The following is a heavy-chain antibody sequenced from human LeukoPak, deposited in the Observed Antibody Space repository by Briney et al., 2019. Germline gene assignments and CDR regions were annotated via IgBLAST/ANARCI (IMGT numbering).Heavy chain of an antibody. V-gene: IGHV3-23*01. D-gene: IGHD6-19*01. CDR1: GFTFSSYA. J-gene: IGHJ4*02. Sequence: GGSLRLSCAASGFTFSSYAMSWVRQAPGKGLEWVSAISGSGGSTYYADSVKGRFTISRDNSKNTLYLQMNSLRAEDTAVYCAKDGVAVAGTTYYFDYWGQGTLVTVSS. CDR2: ISGSGGST. CDR3: AKDGVAVAGTTYYFDY.